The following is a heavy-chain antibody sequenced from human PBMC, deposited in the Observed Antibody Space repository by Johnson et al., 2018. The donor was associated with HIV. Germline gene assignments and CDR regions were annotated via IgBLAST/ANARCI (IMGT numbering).Heavy chain of an antibody. D-gene: IGHD3-10*01. J-gene: IGHJ3*02. V-gene: IGHV3-13*01. CDR2: IDTTGDT. Sequence: MQLVESGGGLVKPGGSLRLSCAASGFTFSSYDMHWVRQPTGKGLEWVSSIDTTGDTYYPGSVRGRFTISRENAKNSLYFQMNNLRAGDSAVYYCVRASWFGAFDIWGQGTLVTVSS. CDR3: VRASWFGAFDI. CDR1: GFTFSSYD.